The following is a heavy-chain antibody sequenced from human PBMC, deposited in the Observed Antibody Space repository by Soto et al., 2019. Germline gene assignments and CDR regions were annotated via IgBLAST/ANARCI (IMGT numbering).Heavy chain of an antibody. CDR3: ATLVTTRIYGHNSDY. V-gene: IGHV5-51*01. CDR2: IYPGDSDT. D-gene: IGHD4-17*01. CDR1: TYSFTKHW. J-gene: IGHJ4*02. Sequence: GESLKISCQGSTYSFTKHWIAWVRHMPGKGLEWMGIIYPGDSDTRYSPSFQGQVLISADKSINTAYLQWSSLKASDTAMYYCATLVTTRIYGHNSDYWGQGTPVTVSS.